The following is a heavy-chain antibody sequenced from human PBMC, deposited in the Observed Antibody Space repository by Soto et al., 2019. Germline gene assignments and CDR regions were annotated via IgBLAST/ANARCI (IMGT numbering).Heavy chain of an antibody. J-gene: IGHJ6*02. CDR1: GGSISSSSYY. D-gene: IGHD5-12*01. CDR3: ARQAVFVAYYYGMDA. Sequence: SETLSLTCTVSGGSISSSSYYWGWIRQPPGKGLEWIGSIYYSGSTYYNPSLKSRVTISVDTSKNQFSLKLSSVTAADTAVYYCARQAVFVAYYYGMDAWGQGTTVTVSS. CDR2: IYYSGST. V-gene: IGHV4-39*01.